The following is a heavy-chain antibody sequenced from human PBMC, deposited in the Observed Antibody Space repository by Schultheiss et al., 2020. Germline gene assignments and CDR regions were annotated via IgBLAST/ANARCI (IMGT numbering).Heavy chain of an antibody. CDR3: AKDRRLRLGSFQH. CDR1: GFTFSSYA. J-gene: IGHJ1*01. CDR2: ISGSGGST. V-gene: IGHV3-23*01. Sequence: GGSLRLSCAASGFTFSSYAMHWVRQAPGKGLEWVSAISGSGGSTYYADSVKGRFTISRDNSKNTLYLQMNSLRAEDTAVYYCAKDRRLRLGSFQHWGQGTLVTVSS. D-gene: IGHD1-26*01.